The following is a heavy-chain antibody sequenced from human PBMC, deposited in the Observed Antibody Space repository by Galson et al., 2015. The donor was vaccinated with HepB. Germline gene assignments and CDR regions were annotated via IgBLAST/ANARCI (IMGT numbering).Heavy chain of an antibody. J-gene: IGHJ4*02. D-gene: IGHD3-22*01. CDR3: ARADYYDSSFDY. CDR1: GFTFNDAW. Sequence: SLRLSCAASGFTFNDAWMSWVRQAPGKGLEWVGRIKSKTDGGTTAYAAPVKGRFTISRDDFRNSLYLQMNSLRAEDTAVYYCARADYYDSSFDYWGQGTLVTVSS. V-gene: IGHV3-15*01. CDR2: IKSKTDGGTT.